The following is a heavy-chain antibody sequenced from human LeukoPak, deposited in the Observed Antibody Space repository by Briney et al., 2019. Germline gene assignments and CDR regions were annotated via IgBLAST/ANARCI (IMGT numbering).Heavy chain of an antibody. Sequence: GGSLRLSCAASGFTFSTYAMSWVRQAPGKGLEWASGTSSGGGGTYYADSVKGRFTISRDNSKNTLYLQMNSLRAEDTAVYYCAKAFSTSRSGAESWGQGTLVTVSS. D-gene: IGHD2-2*01. CDR2: TSSGGGGT. V-gene: IGHV3-23*01. J-gene: IGHJ5*02. CDR1: GFTFSTYA. CDR3: AKAFSTSRSGAES.